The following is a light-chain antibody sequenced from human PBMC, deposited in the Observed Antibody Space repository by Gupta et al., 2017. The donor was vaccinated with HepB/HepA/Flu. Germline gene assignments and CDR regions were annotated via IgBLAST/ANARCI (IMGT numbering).Light chain of an antibody. Sequence: AIRMTPSPFSFSASTGDRVTITCRASQDIGNYLAWYQQKPGKAPKILIWDATTWQSGVPSRFSGSGSGTDFTLTISCLQSEDFATYYCQQYDRYLSWTFGQGTKVEMK. CDR3: QQYDRYLSWT. V-gene: IGKV1-8*01. CDR1: QDIGNY. J-gene: IGKJ1*01. CDR2: DAT.